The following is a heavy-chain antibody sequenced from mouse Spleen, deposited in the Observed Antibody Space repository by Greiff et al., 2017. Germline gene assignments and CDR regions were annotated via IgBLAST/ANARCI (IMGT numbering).Heavy chain of an antibody. V-gene: IGHV5-6-4*01. D-gene: IGHD1-2*01. Sequence: EVQLVESGGGLVKPGGSLKLSCAASGFTFSSYTMSWVRQTPEKRLEWVATISSGGSYTYYPDSVKGRFTISRDNAKNTLYLQMSSLKSEDTAMYYCTRDGDYGYDYFDYWGQGTTLTVSS. J-gene: IGHJ2*01. CDR3: TRDGDYGYDYFDY. CDR2: ISSGGSYT. CDR1: GFTFSSYT.